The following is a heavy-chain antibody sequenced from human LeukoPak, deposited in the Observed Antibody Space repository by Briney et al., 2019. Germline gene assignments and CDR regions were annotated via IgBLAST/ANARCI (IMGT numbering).Heavy chain of an antibody. D-gene: IGHD3/OR15-3a*01. V-gene: IGHV3-7*05. CDR3: LMFGSSGS. CDR1: RFTFSSNW. Sequence: GGSLRLSCTASRFTFSSNWTGWVRQAPGKGLEWVANINPDGTVKFYVGSVKGRFTISRDNAKNSLYLQMNSLRVEETAVYYCLMFGSSGSWGQGTLVTVSS. CDR2: INPDGTVK. J-gene: IGHJ5*02.